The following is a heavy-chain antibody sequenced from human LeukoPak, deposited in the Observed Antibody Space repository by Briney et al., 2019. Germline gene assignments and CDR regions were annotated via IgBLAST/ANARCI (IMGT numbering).Heavy chain of an antibody. J-gene: IGHJ3*02. CDR1: GFTFDDYA. Sequence: GGSLRLSCAASGFTFDDYAMHWVRQAPGKGLEWVSLISGDGGSTYYADSVKGRFTISRDNSKNSLYLQMNSLRTEDAALYYCAKDMVWFGEVGAFDIWGQGTMVTVSS. D-gene: IGHD3-10*01. CDR2: ISGDGGST. CDR3: AKDMVWFGEVGAFDI. V-gene: IGHV3-43*02.